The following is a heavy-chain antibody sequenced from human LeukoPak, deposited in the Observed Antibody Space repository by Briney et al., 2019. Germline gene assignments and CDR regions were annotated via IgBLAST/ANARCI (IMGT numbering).Heavy chain of an antibody. D-gene: IGHD3-16*02. V-gene: IGHV4-34*01. CDR1: GGSFSGYY. J-gene: IGHJ4*02. Sequence: SETLSLTCAVYGGSFSGYYWSWIRQPPGKGLEWIGEINHSGSTNYNPSLKSRVTISVDTSKNQFSLKLSSVTAADTAVYYCARGPFDYVWGSYRPIYFDYWGQGTLVTVSS. CDR3: ARGPFDYVWGSYRPIYFDY. CDR2: INHSGST.